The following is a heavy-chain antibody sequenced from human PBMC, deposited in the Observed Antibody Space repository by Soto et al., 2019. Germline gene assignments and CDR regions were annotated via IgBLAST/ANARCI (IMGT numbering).Heavy chain of an antibody. CDR1: GFTFSSYA. J-gene: IGHJ6*02. CDR3: ARGVGYSYGEYYYGMDV. D-gene: IGHD5-18*01. CDR2: ISYDGSNK. Sequence: LRLSCAASGFTFSSYAMHWVRQAPGKGLEWVAVISYDGSNKYYADSVKGRFTISRDNSKNTLYLQMNSLRAEDTAVYYCARGVGYSYGEYYYGMDVWGQGTTVTLSS. V-gene: IGHV3-30-3*01.